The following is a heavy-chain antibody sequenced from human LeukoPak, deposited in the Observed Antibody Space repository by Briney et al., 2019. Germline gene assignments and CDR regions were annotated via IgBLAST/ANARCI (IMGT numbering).Heavy chain of an antibody. D-gene: IGHD3-22*01. CDR1: GGSISSYY. Sequence: RSSETLSLTCTVSGGSISSYYWSWIRQPAGKGLEWIGRIYTSGSTNYNPSPKSRVTMSVDTSKNQFSLKLSSVTAADTAVYYCARALRGGMIVGGRWAFDIWGQGTMVTVSS. V-gene: IGHV4-4*07. J-gene: IGHJ3*02. CDR3: ARALRGGMIVGGRWAFDI. CDR2: IYTSGST.